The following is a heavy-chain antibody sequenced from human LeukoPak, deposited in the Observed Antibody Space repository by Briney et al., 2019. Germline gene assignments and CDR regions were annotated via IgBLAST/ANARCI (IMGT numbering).Heavy chain of an antibody. V-gene: IGHV3-43*02. CDR2: ISGDGGST. J-gene: IGHJ1*01. CDR1: GFSFDDYA. Sequence: GGSLRLSCAASGFSFDDYAMHWVRQVPGKGLEWVSLISGDGGSTDYIESVKGRFTISRDNNRNSLYLQMNSLRTEDTALYFCAKDSGYRQLRAEFFHDWGQGTLVTVS. CDR3: AKDSGYRQLRAEFFHD. D-gene: IGHD6-13*01.